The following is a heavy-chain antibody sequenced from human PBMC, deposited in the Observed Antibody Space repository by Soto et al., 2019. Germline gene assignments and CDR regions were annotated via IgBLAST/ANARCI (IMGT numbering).Heavy chain of an antibody. CDR3: ARDLEHSSINDAFDI. Sequence: LRLSCAASGFTFSSYGMHWVRQAPGKGLEWVAVIWYDGSNKYYADSVKGRFTISRDNSKNTLYLQMNSLRAEDTAVYYCARDLEHSSINDAFDIWGQGTMVTVSS. J-gene: IGHJ3*02. CDR2: IWYDGSNK. CDR1: GFTFSSYG. D-gene: IGHD6-6*01. V-gene: IGHV3-33*01.